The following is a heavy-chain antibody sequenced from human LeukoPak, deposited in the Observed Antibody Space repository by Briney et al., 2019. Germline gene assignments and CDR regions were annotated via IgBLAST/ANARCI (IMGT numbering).Heavy chain of an antibody. CDR2: ISSSGTTI. J-gene: IGHJ5*02. Sequence: PRGSLRLSRVPSGFTFSSYEMNWVRPAPGRGLEWDSYISSSGTTIYYADSVKGRLTISRDNAKNSLYLQMNSLRAEDTAVYCCARVGVVVAATGNLWIDAWGQGTLVTVSS. V-gene: IGHV3-48*03. D-gene: IGHD2-15*01. CDR1: GFTFSSYE. CDR3: ARVGVVVAATGNLWIDA.